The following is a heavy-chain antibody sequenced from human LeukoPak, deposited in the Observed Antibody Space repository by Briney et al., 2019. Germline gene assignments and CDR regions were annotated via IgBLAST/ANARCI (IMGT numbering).Heavy chain of an antibody. Sequence: RPGGSLRLSCAASGFTFSSYAMSWVRQAPGKGLKWVSAISGSGGSTYYADSVKGRFTISRDNSKNTLYLQMNSLRAVDTAVYYCAKVAYIVVRKFYFDYWGQGTLVTVSS. CDR3: AKVAYIVVRKFYFDY. V-gene: IGHV3-23*01. J-gene: IGHJ4*02. CDR1: GFTFSSYA. D-gene: IGHD2-21*01. CDR2: ISGSGGST.